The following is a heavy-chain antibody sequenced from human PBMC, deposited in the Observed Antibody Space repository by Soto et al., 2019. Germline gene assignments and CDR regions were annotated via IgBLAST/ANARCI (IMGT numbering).Heavy chain of an antibody. J-gene: IGHJ6*02. V-gene: IGHV1-3*01. Sequence: ASVKVSCKASGYTFTSYAMHWVRQAPGQRLEWMGWINAGNGNTKYSQKFQGRVTITRDTSASTAYMELSSLRSEDTAAYYCASWDCSSTSCYDRYYYYGMDVWGQGTTVTVSS. D-gene: IGHD2-2*01. CDR2: INAGNGNT. CDR3: ASWDCSSTSCYDRYYYYGMDV. CDR1: GYTFTSYA.